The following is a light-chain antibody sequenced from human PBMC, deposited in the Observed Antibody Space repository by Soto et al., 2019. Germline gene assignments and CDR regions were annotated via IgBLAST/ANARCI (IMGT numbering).Light chain of an antibody. V-gene: IGKV3-20*01. CDR1: QTIRSNY. Sequence: ETVLTQSPGTLSLSPGERATLSCRASQTIRSNYLAWYRQTPGQAPRLLIYGASNSATGIADRFSGSGSGTDFTLIISRLEPEDFALYYCQQYGSSPWTFGQGTKVEMK. CDR3: QQYGSSPWT. CDR2: GAS. J-gene: IGKJ1*01.